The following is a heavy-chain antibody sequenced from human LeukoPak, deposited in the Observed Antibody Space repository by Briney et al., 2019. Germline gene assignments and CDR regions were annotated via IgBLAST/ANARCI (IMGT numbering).Heavy chain of an antibody. CDR3: TRPNAPDFGVVKDV. CDR1: GFTFSGSA. J-gene: IGHJ6*02. V-gene: IGHV3-73*01. D-gene: IGHD3-3*01. Sequence: PGGSLRLSCAASGFTFSGSAIHWVRQASGKGLEWVGRIRSKANSYATAYAASVKGRFTISRDDSKNTAYLRMNSLKTEDTAVYYCTRPNAPDFGVVKDVWGQGTTVTVSS. CDR2: IRSKANSYAT.